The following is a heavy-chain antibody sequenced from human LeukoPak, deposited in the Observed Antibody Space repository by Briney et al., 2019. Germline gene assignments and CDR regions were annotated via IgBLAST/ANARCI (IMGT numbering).Heavy chain of an antibody. CDR2: ISSSSSYI. V-gene: IGHV3-21*01. CDR3: ARERIAARPPNDYYYYGMDV. Sequence: PGGSLRLSCAASGFTFSSYRMNWVRQAPGKGLEWVSSISSSSSYIYYADSVKGRFTISRDNAKNSLYLQMNSLRAEDTAVYYCARERIAARPPNDYYYYGMDVWGQGTTVTVSS. D-gene: IGHD6-6*01. J-gene: IGHJ6*02. CDR1: GFTFSSYR.